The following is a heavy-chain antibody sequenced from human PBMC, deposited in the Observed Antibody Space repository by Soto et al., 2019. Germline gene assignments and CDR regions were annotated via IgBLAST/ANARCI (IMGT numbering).Heavy chain of an antibody. V-gene: IGHV3-23*01. Sequence: GGSLRLSCAASGFTFSSYAMSWVRQAPGKGLEWVSAISGSGGSTYYADSVKGRFTISRDNSKNTLYLQMNSLRAEDTAVYYCAKDLIVVVVAATSVPHGGAWGQGTLVTVSS. D-gene: IGHD2-15*01. CDR1: GFTFSSYA. CDR3: AKDLIVVVVAATSVPHGGA. J-gene: IGHJ5*02. CDR2: ISGSGGST.